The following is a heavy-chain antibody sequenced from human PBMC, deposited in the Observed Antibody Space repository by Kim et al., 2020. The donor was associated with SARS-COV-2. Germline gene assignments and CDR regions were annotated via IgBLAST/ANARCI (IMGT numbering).Heavy chain of an antibody. J-gene: IGHJ6*02. CDR2: ISAYNGNT. CDR1: GYTFTSYG. CDR3: ARAKEGSIFGVVAHYGMDV. Sequence: ASVKVSCKASGYTFTSYGISWVRQAPGQGLEWMGWISAYNGNTNYAQKLQGRVTMTTDTSTSTAYMELRSLRSDDTAVYYCARAKEGSIFGVVAHYGMDVWGQGTTVTVSS. V-gene: IGHV1-18*01. D-gene: IGHD3-3*02.